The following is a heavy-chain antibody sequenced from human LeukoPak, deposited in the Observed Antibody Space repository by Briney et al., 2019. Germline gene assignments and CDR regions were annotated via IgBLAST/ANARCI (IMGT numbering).Heavy chain of an antibody. D-gene: IGHD5-18*01. CDR3: ATSIQYRAVGYFDL. CDR2: IKQEGTEK. J-gene: IGHJ2*01. Sequence: GGSLRLSCAASGFIFSSYWMTWVRQAPGKVLEWLANIKQEGTEKNYLDSVRGRFTISRDSAKNSLYLQLNSLRVEDTAVYYCATSIQYRAVGYFDLWGRGTLVTVSS. V-gene: IGHV3-7*01. CDR1: GFIFSSYW.